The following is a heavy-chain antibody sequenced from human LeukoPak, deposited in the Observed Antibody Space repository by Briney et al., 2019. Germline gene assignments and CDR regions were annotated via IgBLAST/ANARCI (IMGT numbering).Heavy chain of an antibody. Sequence: GGSLRLSCAASGFTFSSYGMRWVRQAPGKGLEWVAVIWYDGSNKYYADSVKGRFTISRDNSKNTLYLQMNSLRAEDTAVYYCARVGFGSRYYDFWSDSRLGLESPNSNDYWGQGTLVTVSS. V-gene: IGHV3-33*01. CDR1: GFTFSSYG. CDR2: IWYDGSNK. CDR3: ARVGFGSRYYDFWSDSRLGLESPNSNDY. D-gene: IGHD3-3*01. J-gene: IGHJ4*02.